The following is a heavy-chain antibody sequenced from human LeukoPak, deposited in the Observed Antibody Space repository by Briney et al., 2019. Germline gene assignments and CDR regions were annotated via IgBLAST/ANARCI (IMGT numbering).Heavy chain of an antibody. CDR1: GGSISSSSDY. V-gene: IGHV4-39*07. CDR2: IFYTGST. J-gene: IGHJ4*01. D-gene: IGHD5-24*01. Sequence: SETLSLTCTVSGGSISSSSDYWAWIRQPPGKGLEWIGSIFYTGSTYYNPSLKSRVTISVDTSKNQFSLKLSSVTAADTAVYYCAKGYNILGSDYWGQGTLVTVSS. CDR3: AKGYNILGSDY.